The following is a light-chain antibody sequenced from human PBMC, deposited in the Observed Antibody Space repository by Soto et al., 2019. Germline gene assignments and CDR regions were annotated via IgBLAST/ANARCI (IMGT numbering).Light chain of an antibody. Sequence: EIVLTQSPATLSLSPGERATLSCGASQSVSSGYLAWYQQKPGLAPRLLIYDAASRATGIPDRFSGSRSGPDFTLTISRLEPEDFAVYYCQQYDRSPITFGQGTRLEIK. CDR1: QSVSSGY. CDR2: DAA. CDR3: QQYDRSPIT. J-gene: IGKJ5*01. V-gene: IGKV3D-20*01.